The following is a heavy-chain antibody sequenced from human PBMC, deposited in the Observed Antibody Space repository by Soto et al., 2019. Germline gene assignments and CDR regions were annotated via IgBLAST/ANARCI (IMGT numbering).Heavy chain of an antibody. CDR3: AKDSCSGGSCYRGDAFDI. CDR1: GYSFTSYW. D-gene: IGHD2-15*01. Sequence: GESLKISCKGSGYSFTSYWIGWVRQMPGKGLEWMGIIYPGDSDTRYSPSFQGQVTISADKSISTAYLQWSSLKASDTAMYYCAKDSCSGGSCYRGDAFDIWGQGTMVTVSS. V-gene: IGHV5-51*01. J-gene: IGHJ3*02. CDR2: IYPGDSDT.